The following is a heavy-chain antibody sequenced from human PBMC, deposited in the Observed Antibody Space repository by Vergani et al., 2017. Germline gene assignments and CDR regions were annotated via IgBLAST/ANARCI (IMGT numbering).Heavy chain of an antibody. CDR2: INPSGGHT. Sequence: QVQVVQSWAEVKKSGASVKVSCKTSGYTFSNYYMHWVRQAPGQGLEWMGIINPSGGHTNYAQKFQGRVTMTRDTSTSTVYMELSSLRSEDTAIHYCARGDYGILTGYRYWGQGTLVTVSA. CDR1: GYTFSNYY. D-gene: IGHD3-9*01. CDR3: ARGDYGILTGYRY. V-gene: IGHV1-46*03. J-gene: IGHJ4*02.